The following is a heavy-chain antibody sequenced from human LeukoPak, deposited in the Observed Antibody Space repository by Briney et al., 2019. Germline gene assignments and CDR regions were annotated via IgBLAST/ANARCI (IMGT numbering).Heavy chain of an antibody. V-gene: IGHV4-59*01. CDR2: IYYSGST. CDR3: ARVKYYYGSGGDYFDY. Sequence: PSETLSLTCTVSGGSISSYYWSWIRQPPGKGLEWIGYIYYSGSTNYNPSLKSRVTVSVDTSKNQFSLKLYSVTAADTAVYYCARVKYYYGSGGDYFDYWGQGTLVTVSS. CDR1: GGSISSYY. J-gene: IGHJ4*02. D-gene: IGHD3-10*01.